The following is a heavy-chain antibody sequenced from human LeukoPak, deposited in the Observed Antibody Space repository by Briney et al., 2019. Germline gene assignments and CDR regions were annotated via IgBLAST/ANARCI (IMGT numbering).Heavy chain of an antibody. Sequence: GGSLRLSCAASGFTFSSYWMSWVRQAPGKGLEWVSVISGNGGRTYYADSVKGRFIISSDSSQNLVHLQMNSLTVEDTAVYYCARAQGALDYWGQGTLVTVSS. V-gene: IGHV3-23*01. CDR2: ISGNGGRT. D-gene: IGHD1-26*01. CDR3: ARAQGALDY. CDR1: GFTFSSYW. J-gene: IGHJ4*02.